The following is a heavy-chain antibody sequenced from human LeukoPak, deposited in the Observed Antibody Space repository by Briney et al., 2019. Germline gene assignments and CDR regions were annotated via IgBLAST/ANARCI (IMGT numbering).Heavy chain of an antibody. J-gene: IGHJ6*02. CDR3: ARGGGLDV. D-gene: IGHD3-16*01. Sequence: GGSLRLSCAASGFTFSNYWMHWVRQAPGKGLVWVSRINSDGSSTTYADSVKGRFTISRDNAKNSLYLQMSNLRAEDTAVYFCARGGGLDVWGQGATVTVSS. CDR1: GFTFSNYW. CDR2: INSDGSST. V-gene: IGHV3-74*01.